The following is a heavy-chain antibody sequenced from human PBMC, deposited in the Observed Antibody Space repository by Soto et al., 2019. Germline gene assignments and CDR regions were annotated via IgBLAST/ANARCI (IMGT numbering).Heavy chain of an antibody. D-gene: IGHD3-9*01. J-gene: IGHJ4*02. CDR2: IYYSGST. CDR1: GGSISSGGYY. V-gene: IGHV4-31*03. Sequence: QVQLQESGPGLVKPSQTLSLTCTVSGGSISSGGYYWSWIRQHPGKGLEWIGYIYYSGSTYYNPSLKSRVTISVYTSKNQFSLKLSSVTAADTAVYYCARAGYDILTGFFYFDYWGQGTLVTVSS. CDR3: ARAGYDILTGFFYFDY.